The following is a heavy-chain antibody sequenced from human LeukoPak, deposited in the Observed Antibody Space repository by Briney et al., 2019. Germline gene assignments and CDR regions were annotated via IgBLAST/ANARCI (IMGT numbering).Heavy chain of an antibody. V-gene: IGHV3-33*06. D-gene: IGHD2-8*01. Sequence: PGRSLRLSCAASGFTFNSYGMHWVRQAPGKGLEWVAVIWYDGSNKYYADSVKGRFTISRDNSKNTLYPQMNSLRAEDTAVYYCAKGNGHYYYYMDVWGKGTTVTVSS. CDR3: AKGNGHYYYYMDV. CDR2: IWYDGSNK. J-gene: IGHJ6*03. CDR1: GFTFNSYG.